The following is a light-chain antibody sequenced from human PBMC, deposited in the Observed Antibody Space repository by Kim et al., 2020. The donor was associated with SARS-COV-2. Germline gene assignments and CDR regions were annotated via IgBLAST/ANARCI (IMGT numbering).Light chain of an antibody. Sequence: EIVMTQSPATLSVSPGERATLSCWATQSVTTNLAWYQHKPGQAPRLLIYYASTMAAGVPARFSGSGSGTVFTLTISGLQSEDSAVYYCQQYEIWPPITFGQGTRLEI. CDR3: QQYEIWPPIT. V-gene: IGKV3-15*01. CDR2: YAS. J-gene: IGKJ5*01. CDR1: QSVTTN.